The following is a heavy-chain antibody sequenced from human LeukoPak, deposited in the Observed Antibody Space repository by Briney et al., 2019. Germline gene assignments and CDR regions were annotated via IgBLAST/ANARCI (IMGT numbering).Heavy chain of an antibody. D-gene: IGHD6-13*01. V-gene: IGHV1-69*06. CDR2: IIPIFGTA. CDR3: ASKPIAAADAEYFQH. CDR1: GGTFSSYA. J-gene: IGHJ1*01. Sequence: GASVKVSCKASGGTFSSYAISWVRQAPGQGLEWMGGIIPIFGTANYAQKFQGRVTITADKSTSTAYVELSSLRSEDTAVYYCASKPIAAADAEYFQHWGQGTLVTVSS.